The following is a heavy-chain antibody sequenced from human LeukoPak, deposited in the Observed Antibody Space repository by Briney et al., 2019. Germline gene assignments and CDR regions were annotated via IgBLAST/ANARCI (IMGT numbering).Heavy chain of an antibody. Sequence: GGSLRLSCAASGFTFSNAWMSWVRQAPGKGLEWVSAISGSGGSTYYADSVKGRFTISRDNSKNTLYLQMNSLRAEDTAVYYCANLILLWFGESSDFDYWGQGTLVTVSS. D-gene: IGHD3-10*01. CDR2: ISGSGGST. V-gene: IGHV3-23*01. J-gene: IGHJ4*02. CDR3: ANLILLWFGESSDFDY. CDR1: GFTFSNAW.